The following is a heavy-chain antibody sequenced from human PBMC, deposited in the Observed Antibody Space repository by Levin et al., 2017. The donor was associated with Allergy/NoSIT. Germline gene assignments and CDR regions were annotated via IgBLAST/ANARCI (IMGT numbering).Heavy chain of an antibody. CDR3: ARASGLRPWDLGY. V-gene: IGHV3-33*01. J-gene: IGHJ4*02. Sequence: QPGGSLRLSCAASGFTFRNSGMHWVRQASGKGLEWVAVIWHDGSSTYYGDSVKGRFTISRDNSKNMLYLEMSGLRVEDTATYYCARASGLRPWDLGYWGLGTLVTDSS. D-gene: IGHD1-26*01. CDR1: GFTFRNSG. CDR2: IWHDGSST.